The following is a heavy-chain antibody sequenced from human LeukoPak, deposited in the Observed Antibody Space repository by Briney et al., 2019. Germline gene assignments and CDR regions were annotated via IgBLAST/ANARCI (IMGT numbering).Heavy chain of an antibody. CDR3: ARDFGCGGDCGVDY. J-gene: IGHJ4*02. Sequence: WASVKVSFKASGYTFTSYYMHWVRQAPGQGLEWMGIINPSGGSTTYAQRFQGRVTMTRDLSTSTVYMELSSLRSEDTAVYYCARDFGCGGDCGVDYWGQGTLVTVSS. V-gene: IGHV1-46*01. D-gene: IGHD2-21*02. CDR1: GYTFTSYY. CDR2: INPSGGST.